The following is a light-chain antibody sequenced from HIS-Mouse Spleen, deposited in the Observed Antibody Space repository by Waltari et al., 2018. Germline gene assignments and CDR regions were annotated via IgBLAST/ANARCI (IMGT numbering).Light chain of an antibody. CDR3: CSYAGSSTWV. CDR1: SSEVGSYNL. V-gene: IGLV2-23*01. Sequence: QSALTQPASVSGSPGQSITISCTGTSSEVGSYNLVAWYHQPPCKAPKLMFYEGSKRPSGVSNPFSGSKSGNTASLTISGLQAEDEADYYCCSYAGSSTWVFGGGTKLTVL. J-gene: IGLJ3*02. CDR2: EGS.